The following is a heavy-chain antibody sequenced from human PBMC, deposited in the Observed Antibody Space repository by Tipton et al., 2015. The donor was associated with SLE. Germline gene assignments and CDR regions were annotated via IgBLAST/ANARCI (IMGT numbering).Heavy chain of an antibody. CDR1: GASISSSTYY. D-gene: IGHD6-13*01. J-gene: IGHJ3*02. V-gene: IGHV4-39*01. CDR3: ANTAALLGAFDI. Sequence: SLTCTVSGASISSSTYYWGWILQPPGKGLEWIGTIYYGGSFYYSGNTYSNPSLGSRVTIAVDTSKNQFSLNLNSVTAADTAVYYCANTAALLGAFDIWGQGTMVTVSS. CDR2: IYYGGSFYYSGNT.